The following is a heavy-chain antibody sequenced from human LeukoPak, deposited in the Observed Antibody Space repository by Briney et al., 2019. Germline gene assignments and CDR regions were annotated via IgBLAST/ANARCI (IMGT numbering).Heavy chain of an antibody. Sequence: PSETLSLTCTVSGGSISSSGYYWGWIRQPPGKGLEWIGSVCYSGSSFYSPSLKSRVTISVDMSKNQFSLRLNSVTAADTAVYYCARDEGYATGFDRDYWGQGTLVTVSS. CDR2: VCYSGSS. CDR1: GGSISSSGYY. CDR3: ARDEGYATGFDRDY. V-gene: IGHV4-39*07. J-gene: IGHJ4*02. D-gene: IGHD1-1*01.